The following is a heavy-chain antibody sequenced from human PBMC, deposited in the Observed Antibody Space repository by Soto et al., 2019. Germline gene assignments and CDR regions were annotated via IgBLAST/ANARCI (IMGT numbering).Heavy chain of an antibody. J-gene: IGHJ5*02. CDR1: GGTFSSYT. Sequence: QVQLVQSGAEVKKPGSSVKVSCKASGGTFSSYTISWVRQAPGQGLEWMGKIIPILGTANYAPKFQGRVTITADKSTSTAYMEMSSLRSEDTAVYYCARDFHYDLSGEANHWGQGTLVTVSS. CDR3: ARDFHYDLSGEANH. CDR2: IIPILGTA. D-gene: IGHD3-10*02. V-gene: IGHV1-69*08.